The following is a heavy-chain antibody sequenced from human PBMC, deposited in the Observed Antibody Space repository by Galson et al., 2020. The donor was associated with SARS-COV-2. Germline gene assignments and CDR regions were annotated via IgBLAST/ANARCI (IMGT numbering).Heavy chain of an antibody. CDR3: ARGVLLRRKMIVVVITQYYFDS. D-gene: IGHD3-22*01. V-gene: IGHV1-8*01. CDR1: GYTFTSYD. Sequence: ASVKVSCKASGYTFTSYDINWVRQATGQGLEWMGWMNPNSGNTGYAQKFQGRVTMTRNTSISTAYMELSSLRSEDTAVYYCARGVLLRRKMIVVVITQYYFDSWGQGTLVTVSS. J-gene: IGHJ4*02. CDR2: MNPNSGNT.